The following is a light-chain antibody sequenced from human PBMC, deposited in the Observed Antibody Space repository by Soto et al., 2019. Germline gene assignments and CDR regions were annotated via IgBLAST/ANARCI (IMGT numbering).Light chain of an antibody. CDR1: ESVGSN. CDR2: GAP. Sequence: EIVMTQSPATVSASPGERATLSCRASESVGSNLAWYQQKPGQAPRLLIYGAPTRATGIPARFSGSGSGTEFTLTINSLQSEDFAVYYCHQHESGPLTFGGGTKV. V-gene: IGKV3-15*01. J-gene: IGKJ4*01. CDR3: HQHESGPLT.